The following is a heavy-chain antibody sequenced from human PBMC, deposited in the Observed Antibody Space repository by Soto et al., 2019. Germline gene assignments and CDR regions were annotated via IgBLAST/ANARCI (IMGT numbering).Heavy chain of an antibody. CDR1: GYTFTSYG. Sequence: ASVKVSCKASGYTFTSYGISWVRQAPGQGLEWMGWISAYNGNTNYAQKLQGRVTMTTDTSTSTAYMELRSLRSDDTAVYYCAREVVVVPAAIHYGMDVWGQGTTVTVSS. CDR2: ISAYNGNT. D-gene: IGHD2-2*02. J-gene: IGHJ6*02. V-gene: IGHV1-18*01. CDR3: AREVVVVPAAIHYGMDV.